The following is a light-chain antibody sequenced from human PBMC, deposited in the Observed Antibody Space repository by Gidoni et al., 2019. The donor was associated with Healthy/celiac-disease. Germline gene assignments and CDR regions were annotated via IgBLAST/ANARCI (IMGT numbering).Light chain of an antibody. Sequence: QSALTQPASVSGSPGQSITISCTGTSSDVGSYNLVSWYQQHPGKAPKLMIYEVSKRPSGVSNRFSGSKSGNTASLTISGLQAEDEADYYCCSYAGSSTFPIGGGTKLTVL. V-gene: IGLV2-23*02. CDR2: EVS. J-gene: IGLJ2*01. CDR1: SSDVGSYNL. CDR3: CSYAGSSTFP.